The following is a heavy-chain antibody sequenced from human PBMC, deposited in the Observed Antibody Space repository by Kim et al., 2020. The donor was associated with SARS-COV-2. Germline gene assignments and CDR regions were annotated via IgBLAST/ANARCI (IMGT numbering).Heavy chain of an antibody. CDR2: ISSSSSYI. D-gene: IGHD3-3*01. CDR1: GFTFSSYS. CDR3: ARDLRFLEWLLRDYYYYYGMDV. V-gene: IGHV3-21*01. J-gene: IGHJ6*02. Sequence: GGSLRLSCAASGFTFSSYSMNWVRQAPGKGLEWVSSISSSSSYIYYADSVKGRFTISRDNAKNSLYLQMNSLRAEDTAVYYCARDLRFLEWLLRDYYYYYGMDVWGQGTTVTVSS.